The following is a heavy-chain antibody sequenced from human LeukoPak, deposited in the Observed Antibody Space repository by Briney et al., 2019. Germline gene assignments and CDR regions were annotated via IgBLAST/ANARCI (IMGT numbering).Heavy chain of an antibody. CDR2: IYSSGTT. CDR1: GGSISSYY. J-gene: IGHJ4*02. CDR3: ARSRSTVVPFDY. D-gene: IGHD2-15*01. V-gene: IGHV4-4*09. Sequence: SDTLSLTCTVSGGSISSYYWNWIRQPPGKGLEWVGCIYSSGTTNYNPSLKSRVTISVDTSKNQFSLNLSSVTAADTAVYYCARSRSTVVPFDYWGQGTLVTVSS.